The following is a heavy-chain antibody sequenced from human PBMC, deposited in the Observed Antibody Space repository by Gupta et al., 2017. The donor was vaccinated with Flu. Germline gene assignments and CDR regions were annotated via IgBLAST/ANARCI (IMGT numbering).Heavy chain of an antibody. D-gene: IGHD3-16*01. CDR3: AREFGTYSMDV. V-gene: IGHV3-53*04. CDR1: GLIVINNY. J-gene: IGHJ6*02. CDR2: IYSGGSA. Sequence: EVQLVESGGDLVQPGGSLRLSCAASGLIVINNYMTWVRQAPGKGLEWVSVIYSGGSAYYADSVKGRFTISRHSSKNTLFLQMNSLRTEDTAVYYCAREFGTYSMDVWGQGTTVTVSS.